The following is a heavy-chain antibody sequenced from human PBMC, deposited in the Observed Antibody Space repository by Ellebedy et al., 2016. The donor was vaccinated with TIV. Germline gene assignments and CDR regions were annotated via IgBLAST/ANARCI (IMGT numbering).Heavy chain of an antibody. CDR2: INPIFGTP. CDR3: ARDRSIILTGFVPDY. D-gene: IGHD3-9*01. J-gene: IGHJ4*02. CDR1: GGTFSSYA. Sequence: ASVKVSCKASGGTFSSYAISWVRQAPGQGLEWMGAINPIFGTPNYAQKFQGRVKISVDESTGTAYMELSSLRSEDTAVYYCARDRSIILTGFVPDYWGQGTLVTVSP. V-gene: IGHV1-69*13.